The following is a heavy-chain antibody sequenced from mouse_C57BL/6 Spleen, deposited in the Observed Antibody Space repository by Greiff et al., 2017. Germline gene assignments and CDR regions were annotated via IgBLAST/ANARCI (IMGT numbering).Heavy chain of an antibody. CDR1: GYAFSSYW. CDR2: IYPGDGDT. D-gene: IGHD1-1*01. J-gene: IGHJ4*01. CDR3: ARSYYGSFYAMDY. V-gene: IGHV1-80*01. Sequence: VQLQQSGAELVKPGASVKISCKASGYAFSSYWMNWVKQRPGKGLEWIGQIYPGDGDTNYNGKFKGKATLTADKSSSTAYMQLSSLTSEDSAVYFCARSYYGSFYAMDYWGQGTSVTVSS.